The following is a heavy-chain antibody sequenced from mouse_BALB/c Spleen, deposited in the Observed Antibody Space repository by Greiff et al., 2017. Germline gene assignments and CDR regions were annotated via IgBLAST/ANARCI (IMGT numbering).Heavy chain of an antibody. V-gene: IGHV1-63*02. Sequence: QVQLQQSGAELVRPGTSVKISCKASGYTFTNYWLGWVKQRPGHGLEWIGDIYPGGGYTNYNEKFKGKATLTADTSSSTAYMQLSSLTSEDSAVYFCARGENGYYWYFDVWGAGTTVTVSS. CDR2: IYPGGGYT. CDR3: ARGENGYYWYFDV. CDR1: GYTFTNYW. J-gene: IGHJ1*01. D-gene: IGHD2-2*01.